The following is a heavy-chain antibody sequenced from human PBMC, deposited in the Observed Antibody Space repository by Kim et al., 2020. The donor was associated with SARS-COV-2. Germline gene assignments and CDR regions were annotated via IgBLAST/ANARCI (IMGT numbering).Heavy chain of an antibody. D-gene: IGHD3-22*01. CDR3: ARGRKYYYDSSGYPVHWFYP. J-gene: IGHJ5*02. Sequence: SETLSLTCTVSGGSISSGGYYWSWIRQHPGKGLEWIGYIYYSGSTYYNPSLKSRVTISVDTSKNQFSLKLSSVTAADTAVYYCARGRKYYYDSSGYPVHWFYPWGQGTLVTVSS. V-gene: IGHV4-31*03. CDR1: GGSISSGGYY. CDR2: IYYSGST.